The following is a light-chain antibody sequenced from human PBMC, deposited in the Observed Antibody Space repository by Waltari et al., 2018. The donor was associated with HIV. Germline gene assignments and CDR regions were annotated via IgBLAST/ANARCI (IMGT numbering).Light chain of an antibody. J-gene: IGKJ2*01. Sequence: DSPMTQSHSTLSASVGDRVTITCRARRNIDNRMAWYQQKPGKVPTLLIYFASTLQRGVPWRFSGSGSGTEFTLTISSLQPDDFATYYCQGGNGYFGQGTKVEIK. V-gene: IGKV1-5*03. CDR1: RNIDNR. CDR2: FAS. CDR3: QGGNGY.